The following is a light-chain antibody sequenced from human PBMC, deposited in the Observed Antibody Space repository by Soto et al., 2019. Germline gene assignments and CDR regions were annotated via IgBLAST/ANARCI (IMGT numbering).Light chain of an antibody. CDR3: NSYEGSYVV. CDR1: SNDVGDFNY. CDR2: EVN. V-gene: IGLV2-8*01. J-gene: IGLJ2*01. Sequence: QSALTQPPSASGSPGQSVTISCTGTSNDVGDFNYVSWYQQHTGKAPKLMIYEVNQRPSGVPDRFAGSESGNPASLAVSGLQAADEADYYSNSYEGSYVVFGGGTQPTVL.